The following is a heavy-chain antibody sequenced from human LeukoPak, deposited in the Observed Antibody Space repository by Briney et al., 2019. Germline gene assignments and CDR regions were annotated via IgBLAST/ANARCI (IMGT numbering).Heavy chain of an antibody. J-gene: IGHJ4*02. Sequence: ASVKVSCKASGYTFTGYYMHWVRQAPGQGLEWMGWINPNSGGTNCAQKFQGRVTMTRDTSISTAYMELSRLRSDDTAVYYCARDLYYGSGRGSGYWGQGTLVTVSS. CDR1: GYTFTGYY. CDR2: INPNSGGT. CDR3: ARDLYYGSGRGSGY. D-gene: IGHD3-10*01. V-gene: IGHV1-2*02.